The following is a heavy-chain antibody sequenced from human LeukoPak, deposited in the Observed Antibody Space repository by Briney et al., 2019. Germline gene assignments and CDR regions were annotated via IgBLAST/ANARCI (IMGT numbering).Heavy chain of an antibody. D-gene: IGHD1-26*01. Sequence: PGGSLRPSCAASGFTVSSNFMRWVRQAPGKGLEWVSVLYSGGTTYYADSVQGRFTISRDNSKNKMYLQMNSLRAEDTAVYYCARELPSNYYYYYMDVWGKGTTVTIAS. J-gene: IGHJ6*03. CDR2: LYSGGTT. CDR1: GFTVSSNF. CDR3: ARELPSNYYYYYMDV. V-gene: IGHV3-66*01.